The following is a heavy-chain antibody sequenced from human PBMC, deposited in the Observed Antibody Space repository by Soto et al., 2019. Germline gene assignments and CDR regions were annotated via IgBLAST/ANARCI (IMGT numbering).Heavy chain of an antibody. J-gene: IGHJ4*02. CDR3: ASPYYYDRSGYFGS. CDR1: GDSVSSSSYY. CDR2: IYYSGSI. V-gene: IGHV4-39*02. D-gene: IGHD3-22*01. Sequence: SETLSLTCTVSGDSVSSSSYYWGWIRQPPGKGLEWIGTIYYSGSIYYNPSLNSRVTISVDTSKNHFSLKLSSVTAADTAVYYCASPYYYDRSGYFGSWGQGTLVTVSS.